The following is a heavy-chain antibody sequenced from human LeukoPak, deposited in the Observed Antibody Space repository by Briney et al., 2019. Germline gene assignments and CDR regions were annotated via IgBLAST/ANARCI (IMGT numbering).Heavy chain of an antibody. J-gene: IGHJ3*02. CDR3: ARVRDGYNDAYDI. Sequence: ASVKVSFKASGYTFINYNIHWLRQAPGQGLEWMGIVNPSGDSTNYAQNFQGRVTMTGDTSKSTVYMELSSLRSEDTAVYYCARVRDGYNDAYDIWGQGTMVTVTS. CDR2: VNPSGDST. CDR1: GYTFINYN. V-gene: IGHV1-46*01. D-gene: IGHD5-24*01.